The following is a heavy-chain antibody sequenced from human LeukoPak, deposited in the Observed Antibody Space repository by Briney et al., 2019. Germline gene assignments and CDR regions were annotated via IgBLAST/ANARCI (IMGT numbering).Heavy chain of an antibody. CDR1: GFTFSNAW. CDR2: IKSKTDGGTT. Sequence: GGSLRLSCAASGFTFSNAWMSWVRQAPGKGLEWVGRIKSKTDGGTTDYAAPVKGRFTISRDNAKNSLYLQVNSLRAEDTAVYYCASPRGVATISDMTNWGQGTLVTVSS. CDR3: ASPRGVATISDMTN. J-gene: IGHJ4*02. V-gene: IGHV3-15*01. D-gene: IGHD5-24*01.